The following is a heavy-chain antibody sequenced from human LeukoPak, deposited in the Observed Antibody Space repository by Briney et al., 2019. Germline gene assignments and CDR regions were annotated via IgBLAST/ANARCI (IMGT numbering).Heavy chain of an antibody. CDR2: IYYSGST. CDR1: GGSISGGSYY. CDR3: ARVEYGLFDY. D-gene: IGHD2/OR15-2a*01. J-gene: IGHJ4*02. V-gene: IGHV4-61*01. Sequence: SETLSLTCTVSGGSISGGSYYWSWIRQPPGKGLEWIGYIYYSGSTKYNLSLKSRVTISVDTSKNQLSLKLSSGNGADTAVYYCARVEYGLFDYWGPGTLVTVSS.